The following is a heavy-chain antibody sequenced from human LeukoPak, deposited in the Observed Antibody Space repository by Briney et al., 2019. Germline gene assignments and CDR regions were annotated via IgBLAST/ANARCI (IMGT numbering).Heavy chain of an antibody. D-gene: IGHD6-6*01. CDR1: GGTFSSYA. Sequence: SVKVSCKASGGTFSSYAISWVRQAPGQGLEWMGGIIPIFGTANYAQKFQGRVTITTDESTSTAYMELSSLRSEDTAVYYCARDSSSPNGGFDYWGQGTLVTVSS. CDR2: IIPIFGTA. CDR3: ARDSSSPNGGFDY. V-gene: IGHV1-69*05. J-gene: IGHJ4*02.